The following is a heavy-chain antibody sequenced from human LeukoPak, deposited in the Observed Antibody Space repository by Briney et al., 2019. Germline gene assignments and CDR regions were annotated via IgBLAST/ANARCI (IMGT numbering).Heavy chain of an antibody. CDR2: ISGDGTT. D-gene: IGHD1-14*01. J-gene: IGHJ6*02. Sequence: GGSPRLSCAASGFTVSGNYISWVRQAPGKGLEWVSLISGDGTTYYADPVKGRFTISRDNSKNTVHLQMNSLRPEDAALYYCARDVPPYLTSPWGLDVWGQGTTVIVSS. V-gene: IGHV3-66*01. CDR3: ARDVPPYLTSPWGLDV. CDR1: GFTVSGNY.